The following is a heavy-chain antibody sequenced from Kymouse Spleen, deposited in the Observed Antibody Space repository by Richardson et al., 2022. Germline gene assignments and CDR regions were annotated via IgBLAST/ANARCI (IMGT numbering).Heavy chain of an antibody. D-gene: IGHD1-26*01. J-gene: IGHJ6*02. CDR2: ISWNSGSI. CDR3: AKDLVGATFYYYYGMDV. V-gene: IGHV3-9*01. CDR1: GFTFDDYA. Sequence: EVQLVESGGGLVQPGRSLRLSCAASGFTFDDYAMHWVRQAPGKGLEWVSGISWNSGSIGYADSVKGRFTISRDNAKNSLYLQMNSLRAEDTALYYCAKDLVGATFYYYYGMDVWGQGTTVTVSS.